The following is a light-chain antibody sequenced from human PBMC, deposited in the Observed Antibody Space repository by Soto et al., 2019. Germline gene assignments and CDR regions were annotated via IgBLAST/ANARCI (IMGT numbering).Light chain of an antibody. CDR3: QSSDTSLSGSGVYV. CDR1: SSNLGAGSD. Sequence: QSVLTQPPSVSGAPGQKVTISCTGSSSNLGAGSDVHWYQQLPGTAPKLLIFGNNNRPSGVPDRFSGSKSGTSASLAITGLQAEDEADYYCQSSDTSLSGSGVYVVGTGTKRTGL. V-gene: IGLV1-40*01. J-gene: IGLJ1*01. CDR2: GNN.